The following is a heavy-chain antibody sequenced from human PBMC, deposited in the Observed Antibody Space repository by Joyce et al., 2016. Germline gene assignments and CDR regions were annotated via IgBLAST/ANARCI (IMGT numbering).Heavy chain of an antibody. J-gene: IGHJ4*02. V-gene: IGHV1-2*02. Sequence: QVQLVQSGTEVTKPGASVKVSCMASGFTFTGYYMNWVRQARGQGLEMIVCIKIENGDTHYTQNFQGRVTMTRDTSINTAYMEVTRLRSDDTAFYYCAREGLPHGGFDYWGLGTLVTVSS. CDR1: GFTFTGYY. CDR2: IKIENGDT. CDR3: AREGLPHGGFDY.